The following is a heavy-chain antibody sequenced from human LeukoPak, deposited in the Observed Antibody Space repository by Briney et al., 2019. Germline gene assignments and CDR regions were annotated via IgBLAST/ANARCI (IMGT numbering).Heavy chain of an antibody. CDR2: IHYSGST. Sequence: SETLSLTCTVSGGSITNYWSWIRQPPGKGLEWIGYIHYSGSTKYKSSLKSRVTISVDTSKNQFSLKLNSVTAADTAVYYCARGKEVITMLRGLKPGYYDYWGQGTLVTVSS. CDR1: GGSITNY. V-gene: IGHV4-59*01. J-gene: IGHJ4*02. CDR3: ARGKEVITMLRGLKPGYYDY. D-gene: IGHD3-10*01.